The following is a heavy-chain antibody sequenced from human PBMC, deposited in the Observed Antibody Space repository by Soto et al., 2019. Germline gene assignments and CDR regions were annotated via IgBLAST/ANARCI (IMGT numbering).Heavy chain of an antibody. V-gene: IGHV3-21*01. Sequence: PGGSLRLSCAASGFTFSSYGVNWVRQAPGKGLEWVSSISSSSSFIYYADSVKGRFTISRDNAKNSLYLQMNSLRAEDTAMFYCARSYDILTGYSGFDYWGQGTLVTVSS. CDR1: GFTFSSYG. CDR3: ARSYDILTGYSGFDY. CDR2: ISSSSSFI. D-gene: IGHD3-9*01. J-gene: IGHJ4*02.